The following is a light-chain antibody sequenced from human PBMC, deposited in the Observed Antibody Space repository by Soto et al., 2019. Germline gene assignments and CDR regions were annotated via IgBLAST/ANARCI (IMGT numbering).Light chain of an antibody. J-gene: IGKJ1*01. V-gene: IGKV3-20*01. Sequence: EIVLTQSPGTVSLSPGERATLSCRASQTFSTTYLAWYQQKPGQAPRLLIYGASNRATGIPDRFRGSGSGTDFTLTITRLEPEDSALYYCQQYGGSPWTFGQGTKVDIK. CDR1: QTFSTTY. CDR3: QQYGGSPWT. CDR2: GAS.